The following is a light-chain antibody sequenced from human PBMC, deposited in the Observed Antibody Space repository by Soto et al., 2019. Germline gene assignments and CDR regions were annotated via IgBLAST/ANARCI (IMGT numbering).Light chain of an antibody. V-gene: IGKV3-11*01. CDR1: QSVSSY. CDR3: QQRSNWPL. J-gene: IGKJ4*01. CDR2: DAS. Sequence: GLTQSPGTLSLSPGERATLSCRASQSVSSYLAWYQQKPGQAPRLLIYDASNRATGIPARFSGSGSGTDFTLTISSLEPEDFAVYYCQQRSNWPLFGGGTKVDI.